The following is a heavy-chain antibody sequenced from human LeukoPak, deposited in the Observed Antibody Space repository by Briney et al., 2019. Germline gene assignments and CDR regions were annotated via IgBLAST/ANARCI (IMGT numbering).Heavy chain of an antibody. V-gene: IGHV5-51*01. J-gene: IGHJ4*02. CDR1: GYTFTNYW. CDR2: IYPGDSRT. D-gene: IGHD6-6*01. Sequence: GESLQISCEAFGYTFTNYWIGWVRQLPGKGLEWMGVIYPGDSRTRYNPSFQGQVTISADKSVNTAYLQWSRLKASDTAIYYCACRNLISTSSGSWGQGTLVTVSS. CDR3: ACRNLISTSSGS.